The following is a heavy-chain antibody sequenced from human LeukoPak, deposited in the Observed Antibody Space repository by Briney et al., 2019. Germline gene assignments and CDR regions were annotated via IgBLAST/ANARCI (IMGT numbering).Heavy chain of an antibody. Sequence: ASVKVSCKASGYTFTGYYMHWVRQAPGQGLEWMGCIHPNSGGKNYAQKFQGRVTMTRDTSINTAYVALSRLRSDDTAVYYCARVRVEDYYVSSGYRRDPAQRHDAFDIWGQGTMVTVSS. CDR3: ARVRVEDYYVSSGYRRDPAQRHDAFDI. CDR1: GYTFTGYY. J-gene: IGHJ3*02. V-gene: IGHV1-2*02. CDR2: IHPNSGGK. D-gene: IGHD3-22*01.